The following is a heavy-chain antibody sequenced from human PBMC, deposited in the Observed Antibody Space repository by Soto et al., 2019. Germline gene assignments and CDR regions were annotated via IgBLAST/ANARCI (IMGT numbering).Heavy chain of an antibody. D-gene: IGHD2-15*01. CDR1: GGTFSSYS. J-gene: IGHJ4*02. CDR2: IIPILGIA. CDR3: ATGSGYCSGGSCYSLI. V-gene: IGHV1-69*02. Sequence: QVPLVQSGAEVKKPGSSVKVSCKASGGTFSSYSISWVRQAPGQGLEWMGRIIPILGIANYAQKFQGRVTITADKSTSTAYMELSSLRSEDTAVYYCATGSGYCSGGSCYSLIWGQGTLVTVSS.